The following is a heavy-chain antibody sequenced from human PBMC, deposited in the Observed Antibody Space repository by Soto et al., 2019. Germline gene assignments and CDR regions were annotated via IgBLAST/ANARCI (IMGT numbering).Heavy chain of an antibody. CDR2: IYSGGST. J-gene: IGHJ4*02. CDR1: GFTVSSNY. Sequence: QPGGSLRLSCAASGFTVSSNYMSWVRQAPGKGLEWVSVIYSGGSTYYADSVKGRFTISRDNSKNTLYLQMNSLRAEDAAVYYCARDGVGGTVFFGYFDYWGQGALVTVSS. CDR3: ARDGVGGTVFFGYFDY. D-gene: IGHD1-26*01. V-gene: IGHV3-53*01.